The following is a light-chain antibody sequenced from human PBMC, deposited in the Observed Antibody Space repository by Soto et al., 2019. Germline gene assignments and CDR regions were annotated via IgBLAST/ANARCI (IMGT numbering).Light chain of an antibody. CDR1: QSISRH. Sequence: DIHMTQSPSSLSPSVGDRVTLTCRASQSISRHLNWYQQKAGRAPRLIISGAANLQTGVPSRFSARGSGTEFTYTISRLLPEDFASYFWQQGYSTPVTFGQGTR. CDR3: QQGYSTPVT. V-gene: IGKV1-39*01. CDR2: GAA. J-gene: IGKJ5*01.